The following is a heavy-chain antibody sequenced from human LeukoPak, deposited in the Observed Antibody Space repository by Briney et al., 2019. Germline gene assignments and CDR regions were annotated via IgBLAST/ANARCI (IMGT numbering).Heavy chain of an antibody. CDR1: GGSFSGYY. V-gene: IGHV4-34*01. Sequence: PSETLSLTCAVYGGSFSGYYWSWIRQPPGRGLEWIGEINHSGSTNYNPSLKSRVTISVDTSKNQFSLKLSSVTAADTAVYYCASDYGGRKYWGQGTLVTVSS. CDR3: ASDYGGRKY. CDR2: INHSGST. J-gene: IGHJ4*02. D-gene: IGHD4-23*01.